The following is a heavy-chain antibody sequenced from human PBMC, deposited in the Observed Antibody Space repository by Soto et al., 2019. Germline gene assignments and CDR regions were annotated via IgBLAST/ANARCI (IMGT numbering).Heavy chain of an antibody. CDR3: AKTAVAGTSAFDI. Sequence: QVQLVESGGGVVQPGRSLRLSCAASGFTFSSYGMHWVRQAPGKGLEWVAVISYDGSNKYYADSVKGRFTISRDNXKNTLYLQMNSLRAEDTAVYYCAKTAVAGTSAFDIWGQGTMVTVSS. V-gene: IGHV3-30*18. J-gene: IGHJ3*02. CDR1: GFTFSSYG. CDR2: ISYDGSNK. D-gene: IGHD6-19*01.